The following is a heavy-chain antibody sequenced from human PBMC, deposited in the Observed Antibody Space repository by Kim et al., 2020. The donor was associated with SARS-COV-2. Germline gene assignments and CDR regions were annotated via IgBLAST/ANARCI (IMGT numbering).Heavy chain of an antibody. CDR3: VKDIDYDPLNYMDV. Sequence: ADSVQSRLTITRDNSKDSLYLQMNSLRTEDTALYYCVKDIDYDPLNYMDVWGKGTTVTVSS. D-gene: IGHD4-17*01. V-gene: IGHV3-43*01. J-gene: IGHJ6*03.